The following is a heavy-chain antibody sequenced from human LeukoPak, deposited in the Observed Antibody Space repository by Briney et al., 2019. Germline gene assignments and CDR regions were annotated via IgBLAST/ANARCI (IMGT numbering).Heavy chain of an antibody. D-gene: IGHD4-17*01. V-gene: IGHV3-23*01. CDR1: GFTFSNYA. J-gene: IGHJ3*01. CDR3: ARDPYGDYIAAFEF. Sequence: PGGSLRLSCAASGFTFSNYAVMWVRQAPGQGLEWVSAINSGGAPRYADSVKGRFTISRDNSKNTLYLQMNSLRAEDTAEYFCARDPYGDYIAAFEFWGRGTVVTVSS. CDR2: INSGGAP.